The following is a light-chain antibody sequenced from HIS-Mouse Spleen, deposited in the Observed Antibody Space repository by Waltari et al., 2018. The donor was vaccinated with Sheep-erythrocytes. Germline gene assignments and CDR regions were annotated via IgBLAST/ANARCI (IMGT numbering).Light chain of an antibody. CDR1: SSDVGSYNL. CDR2: EGS. V-gene: IGLV2-23*03. CDR3: CSYAGSSTFHVV. Sequence: QSALTQPASVSGSPGQSITISCTGTSSDVGSYNLVSWYQQHPGKAPKLMIYEGSKRHSGVSKRFSGSKSGNTASLTISGLQAEDEADYYCCSYAGSSTFHVVFGGGTKLTVL. J-gene: IGLJ2*01.